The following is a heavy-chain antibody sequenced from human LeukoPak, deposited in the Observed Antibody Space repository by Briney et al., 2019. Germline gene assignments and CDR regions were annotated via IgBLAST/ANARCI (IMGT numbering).Heavy chain of an antibody. Sequence: PRGSLRLSCAASGFTLSAYAMSWVRPAPGQGREWVSPISGEGGKTYYTESLKGRFTLSRDNSKNTLYLQMNSLRAEDTAGYYCAKRHDCSTTNCFRFEYWGQGTLVTVSS. V-gene: IGHV3-23*01. CDR2: ISGEGGKT. D-gene: IGHD2-2*01. CDR3: AKRHDCSTTNCFRFEY. J-gene: IGHJ4*02. CDR1: GFTLSAYA.